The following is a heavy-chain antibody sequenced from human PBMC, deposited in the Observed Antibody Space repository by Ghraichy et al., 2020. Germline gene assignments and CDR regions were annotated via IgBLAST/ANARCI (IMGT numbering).Heavy chain of an antibody. Sequence: LPCAASGFTFSSYSMNWVRQAPGKGLEWVSSISSSSSYIYYADSVKDRFTISRDNAKNSLYLQMNSLRAEDTAVYYCARDYGDYGRTFDYWGQGTLVTVSS. V-gene: IGHV3-21*01. CDR3: ARDYGDYGRTFDY. J-gene: IGHJ4*02. CDR1: GFTFSSYS. CDR2: ISSSSSYI. D-gene: IGHD4-17*01.